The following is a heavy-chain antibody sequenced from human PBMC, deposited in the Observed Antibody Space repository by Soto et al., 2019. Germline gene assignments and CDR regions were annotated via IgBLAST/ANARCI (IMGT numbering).Heavy chain of an antibody. CDR1: GGSISSSNW. J-gene: IGHJ6*02. Sequence: SETLSLTCAVSGGSISSSNWWSWVRQPPGKGLEWIGEIYHSGSTNYNPSLKSRVTISVDKSKNQFSLKLSSVTAADTAVYYCARVPRSSSSLYYYYYYGMDVWGQGTTVTVSS. V-gene: IGHV4-4*02. CDR2: IYHSGST. D-gene: IGHD6-6*01. CDR3: ARVPRSSSSLYYYYYYGMDV.